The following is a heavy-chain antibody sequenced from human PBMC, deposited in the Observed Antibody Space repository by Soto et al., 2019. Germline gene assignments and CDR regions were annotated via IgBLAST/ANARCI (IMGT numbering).Heavy chain of an antibody. J-gene: IGHJ5*02. CDR1: GFTFSSYD. CDR3: VRGAVRGTYRGDWFDP. D-gene: IGHD3-16*01. CDR2: IGSAGDT. Sequence: LQLVESGGGVAQPGGSLRLSCAASGFTFSSYDMHWVRQPTGKGLEWVSGIGSAGDTNYAGSVKGRFTISRENAKNSLYLQMNSLRVGDTAVYYCVRGAVRGTYRGDWFDPWGQGTLVIVSS. V-gene: IGHV3-13*01.